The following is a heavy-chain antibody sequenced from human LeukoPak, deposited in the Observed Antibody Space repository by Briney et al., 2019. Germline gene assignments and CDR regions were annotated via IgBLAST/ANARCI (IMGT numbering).Heavy chain of an antibody. J-gene: IGHJ5*02. Sequence: SETLSLTCAVYGGSFSGYYWSWIRQPPGKGLEWIGSIYYSGSTYYNPSLKSRVTISVDTSKNQFSLKLSSVTAADTAVYYCARVPTGWFDPWGQGTLVTVSS. D-gene: IGHD1-14*01. CDR2: IYYSGST. CDR3: ARVPTGWFDP. V-gene: IGHV4-34*01. CDR1: GGSFSGYY.